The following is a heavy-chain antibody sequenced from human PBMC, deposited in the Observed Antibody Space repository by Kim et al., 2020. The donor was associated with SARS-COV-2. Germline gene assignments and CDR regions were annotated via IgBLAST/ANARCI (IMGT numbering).Heavy chain of an antibody. J-gene: IGHJ4*02. V-gene: IGHV1-2*02. D-gene: IGHD2-2*01. CDR2: INPNSGVT. CDR3: AREGTSQGFDY. Sequence: ASVKVSCKASGYTFTGYYMHWVRQAPGQGLQWMGWINPNSGVTNYAQKFQGRVTMTRDTSISTAYMELSRLRSDDTAVYYCAREGTSQGFDYWGQGPLVTVSS. CDR1: GYTFTGYY.